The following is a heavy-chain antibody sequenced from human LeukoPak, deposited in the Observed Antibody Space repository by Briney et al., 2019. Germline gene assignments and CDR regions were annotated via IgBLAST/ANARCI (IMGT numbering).Heavy chain of an antibody. Sequence: GESLKISCKGSGYSFTSYRIGWVRQMPGKGLEWMGIIYPGDSDTRYSPSFQGQVTISADKSISTAYLQWSSLKASDTAMYYCARQRRGSSWNYNWFDPWGQGTLVTVSS. J-gene: IGHJ5*02. CDR2: IYPGDSDT. CDR3: ARQRRGSSWNYNWFDP. CDR1: GYSFTSYR. V-gene: IGHV5-51*01. D-gene: IGHD6-13*01.